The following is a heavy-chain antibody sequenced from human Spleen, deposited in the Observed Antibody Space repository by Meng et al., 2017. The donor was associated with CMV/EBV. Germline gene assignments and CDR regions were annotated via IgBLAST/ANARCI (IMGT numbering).Heavy chain of an antibody. V-gene: IGHV1-69*02. CDR3: ARGGATRLQYYNWFDP. D-gene: IGHD6-6*01. J-gene: IGHJ5*02. CDR2: IIPVLGLA. Sequence: SVKVSCKASANTFNNYTINWVRQAPGQGLEWMGRIIPVLGLANYAQKFQGRVTITTDRSTTTAYMELSSLRSEDTAIYYCARGGATRLQYYNWFDPWGQGTLVTVSS. CDR1: ANTFNNYT.